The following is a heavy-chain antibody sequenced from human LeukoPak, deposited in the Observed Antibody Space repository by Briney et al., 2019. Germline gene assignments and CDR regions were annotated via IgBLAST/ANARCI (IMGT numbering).Heavy chain of an antibody. V-gene: IGHV3-7*01. Sequence: GGSLRLSCAASGFTFSTSWMSWVRQAPGKGLEWVANIKQDGSDKYYVDSVRGRCTISRDNAKNSLYLQMNSLRAEDTAVYYCARGGAVSGTFDYWGQGTLVTVSS. J-gene: IGHJ4*02. D-gene: IGHD6-19*01. CDR1: GFTFSTSW. CDR3: ARGGAVSGTFDY. CDR2: IKQDGSDK.